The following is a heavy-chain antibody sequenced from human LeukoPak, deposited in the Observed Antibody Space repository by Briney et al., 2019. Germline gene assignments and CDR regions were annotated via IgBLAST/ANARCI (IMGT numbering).Heavy chain of an antibody. D-gene: IGHD3-22*01. CDR3: AKEEGRTPYYYDMGGAFDI. Sequence: GGSLRLSCAASGFTFSSYAMSWVRQAPGKGLEWVSAISGSGGSTYYADSVKGRFTISRDNSKNTLYLQMNSLRAEDTAVYYCAKEEGRTPYYYDMGGAFDIWGQGTMVTVSS. CDR2: ISGSGGST. CDR1: GFTFSSYA. J-gene: IGHJ3*02. V-gene: IGHV3-23*01.